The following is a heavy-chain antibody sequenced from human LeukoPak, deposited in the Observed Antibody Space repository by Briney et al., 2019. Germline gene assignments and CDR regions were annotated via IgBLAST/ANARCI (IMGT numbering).Heavy chain of an antibody. J-gene: IGHJ6*04. Sequence: ASVKVSCKASGYTFTSYAMHCVRQAPGQRREWMGWINAGNGNTKYSQKFQGRVTITRDTSASTAYMELSSLRSEDTAVYYCAREITMVRGVQYYYYGMDVWGKGTTVTVSS. CDR3: AREITMVRGVQYYYYGMDV. CDR1: GYTFTSYA. V-gene: IGHV1-3*01. CDR2: INAGNGNT. D-gene: IGHD3-10*01.